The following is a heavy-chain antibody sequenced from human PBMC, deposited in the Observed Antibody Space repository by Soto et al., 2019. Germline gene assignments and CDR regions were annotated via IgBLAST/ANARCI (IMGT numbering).Heavy chain of an antibody. CDR1: GFTFSSYA. CDR3: AKGSGAEVQAMSPLDY. J-gene: IGHJ4*02. Sequence: GGSLRLSCAASGFTFSSYAMSWVRQAPGKGLEWVSAISGSGGSTYYADSVKGRFTISRDNSKNTLYLQMNSLRAEDTAVYYCAKGSGAEVQAMSPLDYWGQGTLVTVSS. CDR2: ISGSGGST. V-gene: IGHV3-23*01. D-gene: IGHD1-1*01.